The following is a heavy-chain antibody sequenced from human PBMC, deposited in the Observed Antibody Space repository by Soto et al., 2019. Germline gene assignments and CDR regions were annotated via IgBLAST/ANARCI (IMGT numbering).Heavy chain of an antibody. CDR1: GRSFMGYC. V-gene: IGHV4-34*01. J-gene: IGHJ6*02. CDR2: INHSGST. CDR3: ARGYGYDVGTYYYYGMDV. D-gene: IGHD5-18*01. Sequence: SETLSLTCAVNGRSFMGYCWSWIRQPPGKGLEWIGEINHSGSTNYNPSLKSRVTISVDTSKNQFSLKLSSVTAADTAVYYCARGYGYDVGTYYYYGMDVWGQGTTVT.